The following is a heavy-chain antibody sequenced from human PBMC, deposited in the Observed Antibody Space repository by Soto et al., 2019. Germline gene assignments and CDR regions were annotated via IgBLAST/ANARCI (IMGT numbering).Heavy chain of an antibody. Sequence: GGSLRLSCAASGFTFSNYWMHWVRQAPGKGLVWVSRLNSDGSSTNYADSVKGRFTISRDNSKNTLYLQMNSLRAEDTAVYYCAKDSEDIVLMVYAAPLGFPDYWGQGTLVTVSS. J-gene: IGHJ4*02. V-gene: IGHV3-74*01. D-gene: IGHD2-8*01. CDR2: LNSDGSST. CDR1: GFTFSNYW. CDR3: AKDSEDIVLMVYAAPLGFPDY.